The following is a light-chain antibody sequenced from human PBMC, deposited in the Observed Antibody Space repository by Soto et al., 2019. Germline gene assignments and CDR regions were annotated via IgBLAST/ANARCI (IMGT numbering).Light chain of an antibody. CDR1: SSDVGGYNY. J-gene: IGLJ2*01. CDR2: EVS. Sequence: QSVLTQPASVSGSPGQSITISCTGTSSDVGGYNYVSWHQQHPGKAPKLMIYEVSNRPSGVSNRFSGSKSGNTASLTISGLQAEDEADYYCTSYTSKNTRVFGGGTKLTVL. V-gene: IGLV2-14*01. CDR3: TSYTSKNTRV.